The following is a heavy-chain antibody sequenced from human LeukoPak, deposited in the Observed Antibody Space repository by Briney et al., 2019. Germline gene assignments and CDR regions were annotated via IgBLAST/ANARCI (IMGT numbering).Heavy chain of an antibody. J-gene: IGHJ4*02. V-gene: IGHV3-48*01. D-gene: IGHD2-2*01. Sequence: GGTLRLSCAASGFTFSDYSMNWVRQAPGKGLEWISYVGISSGNTKYADSVKGRFTISGDKAKNSLYLQMNSLRVEDTAVYYCARDTKYAFDNWGQGTLVTVSS. CDR1: GFTFSDYS. CDR2: VGISSGNT. CDR3: ARDTKYAFDN.